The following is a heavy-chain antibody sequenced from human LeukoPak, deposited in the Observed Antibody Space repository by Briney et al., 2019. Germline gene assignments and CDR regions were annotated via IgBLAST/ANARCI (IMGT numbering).Heavy chain of an antibody. Sequence: RPGESLKISCKGSGYTFTSYWIGWVRQMPGQGLEWMGIIYPGDSDTRYSPSFQGQVTISADKSISTAYLQWSSLKASDTAMYYCEIRVAGNRWFDPWGQGTLVTVSS. CDR3: EIRVAGNRWFDP. CDR2: IYPGDSDT. J-gene: IGHJ5*02. V-gene: IGHV5-51*01. CDR1: GYTFTSYW. D-gene: IGHD6-19*01.